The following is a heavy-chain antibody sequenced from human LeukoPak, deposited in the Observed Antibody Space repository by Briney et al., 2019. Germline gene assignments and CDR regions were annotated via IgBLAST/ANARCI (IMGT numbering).Heavy chain of an antibody. CDR3: ARGAGLSYYYYYMDV. CDR1: GGTFSSYA. J-gene: IGHJ6*03. V-gene: IGHV1-69*05. Sequence: SVKVSCKASGGTFSSYAISWVRQAPGQGLEWMGGIIPIFGTANYAQKFQGRVTITTDESTSTAYMELGSLRSEDTAVYYCARGAGLSYYYYYMDVWGKGTTVTVSS. CDR2: IIPIFGTA. D-gene: IGHD2/OR15-2a*01.